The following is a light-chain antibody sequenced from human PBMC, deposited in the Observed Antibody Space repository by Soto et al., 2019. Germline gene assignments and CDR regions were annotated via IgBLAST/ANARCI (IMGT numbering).Light chain of an antibody. J-gene: IGLJ1*01. Sequence: QSALTQPDSVSGSPGQSITISCTGTSSDVGGYNYVSWYQQHPGKAPKLMIYDVSNRPSGVSNRFSGSKSGNTASLTISGIQAEDEADYYCSSYTSSSTYVFGTGTKLTVL. CDR3: SSYTSSSTYV. CDR2: DVS. V-gene: IGLV2-14*01. CDR1: SSDVGGYNY.